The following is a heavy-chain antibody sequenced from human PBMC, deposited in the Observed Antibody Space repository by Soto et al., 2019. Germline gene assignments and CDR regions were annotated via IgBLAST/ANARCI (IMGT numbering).Heavy chain of an antibody. D-gene: IGHD3-16*01. CDR1: GYTFTSYY. J-gene: IGHJ6*02. V-gene: IGHV1-46*04. Sequence: QVQLVQSGAEVKKPGASVKVSCKASGYTFTSYYMHWVRQAPGQGLEWVGIINPTGGSTTYAQKLQGRGTMTRDTSTSTVYMELSSLRSDDTAVYYCARGEYLSTFGMDLWGQGTTVTVSS. CDR3: ARGEYLSTFGMDL. CDR2: INPTGGST.